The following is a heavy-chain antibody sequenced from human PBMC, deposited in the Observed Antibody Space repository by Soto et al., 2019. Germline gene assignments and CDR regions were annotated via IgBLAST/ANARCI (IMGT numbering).Heavy chain of an antibody. J-gene: IGHJ4*02. CDR1: GYSFTSYW. CDR2: IHPGDSDT. D-gene: IGHD2-15*01. Sequence: GESLKISCSTSGYSFTSYWIGWVRQMPGKGLEWMGIIHPGDSDTRYSPSFQGQVTISADKSISTAYLQWSSLKASDTAIYYCARSRTYGGNSFDYWGQGTLVTVSS. V-gene: IGHV5-51*01. CDR3: ARSRTYGGNSFDY.